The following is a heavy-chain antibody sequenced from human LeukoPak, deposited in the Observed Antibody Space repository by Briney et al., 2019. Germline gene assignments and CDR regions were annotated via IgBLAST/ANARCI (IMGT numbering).Heavy chain of an antibody. J-gene: IGHJ3*01. D-gene: IGHD2-21*02. CDR1: GFTFSTSW. CDR3: ARDCGSDCSQAFDV. V-gene: IGHV3-7*05. CDR2: IKQDGTQK. Sequence: GGSLRLSCAASGFTFSTSWMSWVRQAPGKGLEWVADIKQDGTQKYYVDSVEGRFTISRDNAKNSLYLQMNSLRVEDTAVYYCARDCGSDCSQAFDVWGQGTMVTVSS.